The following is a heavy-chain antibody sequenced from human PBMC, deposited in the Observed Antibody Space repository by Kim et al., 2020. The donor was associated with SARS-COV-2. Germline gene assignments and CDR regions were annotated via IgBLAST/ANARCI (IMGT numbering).Heavy chain of an antibody. V-gene: IGHV3-30*04. Sequence: GGSLRLSCAASGFTFSSYAMHWVRQAPGKGLEWVAVISYDGSNKYYADSVKGRFTISRDNSKNTLYLQMNSLRAEDTAVYYCARDQSHYYDSSVYYHYYGMDVWGQGTRVTVSS. J-gene: IGHJ6*02. CDR1: GFTFSSYA. D-gene: IGHD3-22*01. CDR3: ARDQSHYYDSSVYYHYYGMDV. CDR2: ISYDGSNK.